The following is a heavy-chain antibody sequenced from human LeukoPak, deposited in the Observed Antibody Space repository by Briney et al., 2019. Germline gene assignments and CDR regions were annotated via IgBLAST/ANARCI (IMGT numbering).Heavy chain of an antibody. D-gene: IGHD4-11*01. J-gene: IGHJ4*02. V-gene: IGHV3-48*01. Sequence: PGGSLRLSCAASGFTFSSYRMNWVRQAPGKGLEWVSYISSSSSTIYYADSVKGRFTISRDNAKNSLYLQMNSLRAEDTAVYYCARRQTTVTKGRDYFDYWGQGTLVTVSS. CDR3: ARRQTTVTKGRDYFDY. CDR2: ISSSSSTI. CDR1: GFTFSSYR.